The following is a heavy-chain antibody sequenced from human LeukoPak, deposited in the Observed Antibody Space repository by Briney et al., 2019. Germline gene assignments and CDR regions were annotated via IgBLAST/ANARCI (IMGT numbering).Heavy chain of an antibody. CDR2: ITPTSSYI. CDR3: ARLRRNNDNSGYYYYYDY. J-gene: IGHJ4*02. CDR1: GLTFSSYS. D-gene: IGHD3-22*01. V-gene: IGHV3-21*01. Sequence: GGSLRLSCAVSGLTFSSYSFNWVRQAPGKGMEWVSSITPTSSYIYYADSVKGRFTISRDNAKNSLYLQMNSLRAEDTAVYYCARLRRNNDNSGYYYYYDYWGQGTLVTVSS.